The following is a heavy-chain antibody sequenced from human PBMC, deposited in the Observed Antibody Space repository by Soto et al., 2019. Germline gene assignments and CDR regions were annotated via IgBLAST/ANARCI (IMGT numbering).Heavy chain of an antibody. CDR3: ARSPKDDYVWGSYRESYYFDY. CDR1: GGTFSSYA. CDR2: IIPIFGTA. D-gene: IGHD3-16*02. V-gene: IGHV1-69*12. J-gene: IGHJ4*02. Sequence: QVQLVQSGAEVKKPGSSVKVSCKASGGTFSSYAISWVRQAPGQGLEWMGGIIPIFGTANYAQKFQGRVTITADESTSTAYMELSSLRSEDTAVYYCARSPKDDYVWGSYRESYYFDYWGQGTLVTVSS.